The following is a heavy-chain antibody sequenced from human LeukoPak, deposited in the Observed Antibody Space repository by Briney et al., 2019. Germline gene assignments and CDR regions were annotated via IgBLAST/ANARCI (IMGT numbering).Heavy chain of an antibody. J-gene: IGHJ4*02. V-gene: IGHV3-21*01. CDR1: GFTFNTYN. D-gene: IGHD3-22*01. Sequence: GGSLRLSCAGSGFTFNTYNMNWVRQAPGKGLEWVSSISSSSSYIYYADSVRGRFTISRDNAKNSLYLQMNSLRAEDTAVYYCARLYDGSAYHADHFDYWGQGTLVIVSS. CDR3: ARLYDGSAYHADHFDY. CDR2: ISSSSSYI.